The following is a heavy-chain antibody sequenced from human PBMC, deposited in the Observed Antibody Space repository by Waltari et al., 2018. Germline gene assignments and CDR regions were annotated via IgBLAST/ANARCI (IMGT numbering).Heavy chain of an antibody. Sequence: QVQLVQSGAEVKKPGSSVKVSCKASGGTFSSYAIRWVRQAPGQGLEWMGRIIPILGIANYAQKFQGRVTITADKSTSTAYMELSSLRSEDTAVYYCAREYCSSTSCPTYDAFDIWGQGTMVTVSS. D-gene: IGHD2-2*01. CDR2: IIPILGIA. CDR3: AREYCSSTSCPTYDAFDI. CDR1: GGTFSSYA. J-gene: IGHJ3*02. V-gene: IGHV1-69*09.